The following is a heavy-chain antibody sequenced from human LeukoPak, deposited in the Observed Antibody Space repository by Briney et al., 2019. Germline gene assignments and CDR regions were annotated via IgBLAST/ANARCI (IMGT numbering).Heavy chain of an antibody. D-gene: IGHD5-18*01. CDR3: ARGRGKYSSLDY. J-gene: IGHJ4*02. CDR1: GYTFTSYG. CDR2: MNPDSGNT. V-gene: IGHV1-8*02. Sequence: ASVKVSCKASGYTFTSYGINWVRQATGQGLEWMGWMNPDSGNTGYAQKFQGRVTMTRNTSISTAYMQLSSLRSEDTAVYYCARGRGKYSSLDYWGQGTLVTVSS.